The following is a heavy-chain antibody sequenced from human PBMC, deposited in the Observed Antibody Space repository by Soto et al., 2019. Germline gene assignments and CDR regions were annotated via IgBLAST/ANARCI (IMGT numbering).Heavy chain of an antibody. V-gene: IGHV3-23*01. Sequence: EVQLLESGGGLVQPGGSLRLSCAASGFTCKNYAMTWVRQAPGKGMEWVSSIGGSGSGAHYADSVKGRFTVSRDDSKNTLYLQMSGLRVDDTALYYCEKDAVPYNGEWDWFDLWGQGTLVTVSS. D-gene: IGHD3-10*01. J-gene: IGHJ5*02. CDR3: EKDAVPYNGEWDWFDL. CDR1: GFTCKNYA. CDR2: IGGSGSGA.